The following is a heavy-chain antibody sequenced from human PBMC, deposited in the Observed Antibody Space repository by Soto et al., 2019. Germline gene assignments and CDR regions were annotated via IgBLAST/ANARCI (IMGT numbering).Heavy chain of an antibody. CDR3: ARTTGDGYAFDI. D-gene: IGHD7-27*01. CDR2: IYYNGST. CDR1: GGSISSYY. V-gene: IGHV4-59*01. Sequence: SETLSLTCTVSGGSISSYYWSWIRQPPGKGLEWIGYIYYNGSTNYNPSLKSRVTISVDTSKNQFSLKLSSVTAADTAVYYCARTTGDGYAFDIWGQGTMVTVSS. J-gene: IGHJ3*02.